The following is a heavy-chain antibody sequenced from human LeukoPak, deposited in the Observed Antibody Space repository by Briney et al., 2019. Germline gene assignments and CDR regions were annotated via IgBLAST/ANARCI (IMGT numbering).Heavy chain of an antibody. CDR2: ISSSSSTI. J-gene: IGHJ4*02. D-gene: IGHD2-21*02. Sequence: GGSLRLSCAASGFTFSSYIMNWVRQAPGKGLEGVSYISSSSSTIYYADSVKGRCTISRDNAKNSLYLQMNSLRAEDTAVYYCASGGGGDHPFGYWGQGTLVTVSS. CDR3: ASGGGGDHPFGY. V-gene: IGHV3-48*04. CDR1: GFTFSSYI.